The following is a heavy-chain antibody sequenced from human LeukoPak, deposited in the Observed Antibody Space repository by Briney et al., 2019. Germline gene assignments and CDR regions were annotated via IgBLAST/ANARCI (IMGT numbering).Heavy chain of an antibody. CDR2: IYHSGST. Sequence: PSETLSLTCAVSGYSISSGYYWGWIRQPPGKGLEWIGSIYHSGSTYYNPSLKSRVTISVDTSKNQFSLKLSSVTAADTAVYYCARGVQSYSGSYDYWGQGTLVTVSS. D-gene: IGHD1-26*01. V-gene: IGHV4-38-2*01. CDR1: GYSISSGYY. J-gene: IGHJ4*02. CDR3: ARGVQSYSGSYDY.